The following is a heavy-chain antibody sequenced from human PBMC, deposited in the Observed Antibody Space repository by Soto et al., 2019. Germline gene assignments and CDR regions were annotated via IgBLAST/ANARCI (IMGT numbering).Heavy chain of an antibody. CDR2: ISGSGGST. CDR3: AKDYSSSWEYYFDY. Sequence: EVQLLESGGGLVQPGGSLRLSCAASGFTFSSYAMSWVRQAPGKGLEWVSGISGSGGSTYYADSVKGRFTISRDNSKNTLYLQMNSLRAEDTAVYYCAKDYSSSWEYYFDYWGQGTLVTVSP. J-gene: IGHJ4*02. D-gene: IGHD6-13*01. V-gene: IGHV3-23*01. CDR1: GFTFSSYA.